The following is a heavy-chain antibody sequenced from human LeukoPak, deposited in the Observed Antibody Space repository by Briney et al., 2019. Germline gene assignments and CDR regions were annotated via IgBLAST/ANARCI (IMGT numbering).Heavy chain of an antibody. V-gene: IGHV1-69*01. CDR3: ARVDGDKNWFDP. CDR1: GGTFSSYA. D-gene: IGHD4-17*01. Sequence: SVKVSCKASGGTFSSYAISRVRQAPGQGLEWMGGIIPIFGTANYAQKFQGRVTITADESTSTAYMELSSLRSEDTAVYYCARVDGDKNWFDPWGQGTLVTVSS. J-gene: IGHJ5*02. CDR2: IIPIFGTA.